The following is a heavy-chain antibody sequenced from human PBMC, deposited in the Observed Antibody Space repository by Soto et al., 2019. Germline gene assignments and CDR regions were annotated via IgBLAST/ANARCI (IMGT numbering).Heavy chain of an antibody. J-gene: IGHJ4*02. Sequence: GGSLRLSCAASGFTFSSDWMHWVRQAPGKGLVWVSRINTDGSGTSYADSVKGRFTISRDNAKNTLYLQMNSLRAEDTAVYYCARDGVSTYYFDYWGQGTLVTVSS. D-gene: IGHD5-12*01. CDR3: ARDGVSTYYFDY. CDR2: INTDGSGT. CDR1: GFTFSSDW. V-gene: IGHV3-74*01.